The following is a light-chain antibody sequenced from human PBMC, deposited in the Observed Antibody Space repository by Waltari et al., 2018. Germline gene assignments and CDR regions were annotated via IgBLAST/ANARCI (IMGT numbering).Light chain of an antibody. J-gene: IGKJ1*01. CDR1: QNIGHY. V-gene: IGKV3-20*01. Sequence: IVLTQSPGTLSLSPGGRATLSCRASQNIGHYLAWYQQKPCQAPRLLIYASSTRATGIPDGFSGSGSAADVSLTITGLEPDDFAVYYCQHHFRLPATFGQGTKV. CDR2: ASS. CDR3: QHHFRLPAT.